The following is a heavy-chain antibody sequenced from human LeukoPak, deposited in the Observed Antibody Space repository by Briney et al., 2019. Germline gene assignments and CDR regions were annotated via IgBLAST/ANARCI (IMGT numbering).Heavy chain of an antibody. Sequence: GGSLRLSCAASGFTFSSYAMSWVRQAPGKGLEWVGRIKSKTDGGTTDYAAPVKGRFTISRDDSKNTLYLQMNSLKTEDTAAYYCTTVLQLWPVYWGQGTLVTVSS. CDR1: GFTFSSYA. CDR3: TTVLQLWPVY. V-gene: IGHV3-15*01. CDR2: IKSKTDGGTT. J-gene: IGHJ4*02. D-gene: IGHD5-18*01.